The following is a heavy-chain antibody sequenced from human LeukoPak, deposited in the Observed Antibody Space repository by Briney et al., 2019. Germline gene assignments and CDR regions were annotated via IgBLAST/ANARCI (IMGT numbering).Heavy chain of an antibody. CDR3: ARVLAAPYIAAFDY. CDR2: IYYSGST. CDR1: GGSISSYY. V-gene: IGHV4-59*01. J-gene: IGHJ4*02. Sequence: SETLSLTCTVSGGSISSYYWSWIRQPPGKGLEWIGYIYYSGSTNYNPSLKSRVTISVDTSKNQFSLKLSSVTTADTAVYYCARVLAAPYIAAFDYWGQGTLVTVSS. D-gene: IGHD6-6*01.